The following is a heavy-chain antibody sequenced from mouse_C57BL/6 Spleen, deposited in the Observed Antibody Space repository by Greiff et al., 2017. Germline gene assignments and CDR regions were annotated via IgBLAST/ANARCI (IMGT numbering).Heavy chain of an antibody. CDR1: GYSFTDYN. CDR3: ARGGDYVYYAMDY. V-gene: IGHV1-39*01. Sequence: VQLQQSGPELVKPGASVKISCKASGYSFTDYNMNWVKQSNGKSLEWLGVINPNYGTTSYNQKFKGKATLTVDQSSSTAYMQLNSLTSEDSAVYYGARGGDYVYYAMDYWGQGTSVTVSS. D-gene: IGHD2-4*01. J-gene: IGHJ4*01. CDR2: INPNYGTT.